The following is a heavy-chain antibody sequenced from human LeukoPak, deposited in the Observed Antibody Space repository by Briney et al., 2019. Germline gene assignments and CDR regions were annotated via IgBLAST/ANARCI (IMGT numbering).Heavy chain of an antibody. V-gene: IGHV1-18*04. Sequence: ASVKVSCKASGYTFSRYGISWVRQAPGQGLEWMGWISAYNGNTNYAQKLQGRVTMTTDTSTSTAYMELRSLRSDDTAVYYCARDQGVAATSWFDPWGQGTLVTVSS. D-gene: IGHD2-15*01. CDR1: GYTFSRYG. CDR2: ISAYNGNT. J-gene: IGHJ5*02. CDR3: ARDQGVAATSWFDP.